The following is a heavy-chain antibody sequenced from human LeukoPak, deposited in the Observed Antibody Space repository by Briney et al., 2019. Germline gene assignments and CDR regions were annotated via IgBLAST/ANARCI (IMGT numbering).Heavy chain of an antibody. J-gene: IGHJ5*02. CDR1: GGSFSGYY. D-gene: IGHD6-6*01. V-gene: IGHV4-34*01. Sequence: SETLSLTCAVYGGSFSGYYWSWIRQPPGKGLEWIGEINHSGSTNYNPSLKSRVTISVDTSKNQFSLKLSSVTAADTAVYYCARHDLLVKYGPWGQGTLVTVSS. CDR2: INHSGST. CDR3: ARHDLLVKYGP.